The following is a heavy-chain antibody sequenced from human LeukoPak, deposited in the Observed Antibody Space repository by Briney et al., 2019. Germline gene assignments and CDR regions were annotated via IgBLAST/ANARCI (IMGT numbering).Heavy chain of an antibody. CDR1: GDSVSSNRAA. CDR3: ARESETSGWYDY. CDR2: TYYMSKWYN. Sequence: LSQTLSLTCAISGDSVSSNRAAWGWIRQSPSRGLEWLGRTYYMSKWYNDYGPSVKSRITINSDTSKNQFFLHLNSVTPEDTALYYCARESETSGWYDYWGQGTLVTVSS. J-gene: IGHJ4*02. V-gene: IGHV6-1*01. D-gene: IGHD6-19*01.